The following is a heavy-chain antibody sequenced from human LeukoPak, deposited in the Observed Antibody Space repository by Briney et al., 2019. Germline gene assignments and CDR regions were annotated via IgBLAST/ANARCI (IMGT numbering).Heavy chain of an antibody. V-gene: IGHV3-30*02. CDR1: GFNFNNYG. D-gene: IGHD2-2*02. Sequence: GGSLRLSCTASGFNFNNYGLHWVRQAPGKGLEWLTFIRYDESDIYYADSVKGRFSISRDNSRNTMFLHMYSLRGEDTAVYYCAKDRDIVVVPAAIGNWGQGTLVTVSS. J-gene: IGHJ4*02. CDR3: AKDRDIVVVPAAIGN. CDR2: IRYDESDI.